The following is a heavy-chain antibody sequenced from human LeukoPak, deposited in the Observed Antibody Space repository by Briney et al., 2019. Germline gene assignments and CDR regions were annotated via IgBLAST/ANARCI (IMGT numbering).Heavy chain of an antibody. CDR3: AKGMPMSFLGWARFDP. J-gene: IGHJ5*02. CDR2: ISGSGDRT. CDR1: GPTFSSYA. V-gene: IGHV3-23*01. Sequence: GGSLRLSCPASGPTFSSYAMTWFRRAPRGGLEWVSAISGSGDRTYFADSVKGRFTMSRDNSKNTLYLQMNSLRVADTAIYHCAKGMPMSFLGWARFDPWGQGTLVTVSS. D-gene: IGHD6-19*01.